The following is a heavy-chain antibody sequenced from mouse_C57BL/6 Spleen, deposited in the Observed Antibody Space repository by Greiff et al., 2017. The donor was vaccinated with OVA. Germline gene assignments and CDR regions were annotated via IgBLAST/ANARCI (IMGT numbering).Heavy chain of an antibody. V-gene: IGHV1-66*01. CDR1: GYSFTSYY. CDR3: ARRPYYEAWCAY. CDR2: IYPGSGNT. J-gene: IGHJ3*01. D-gene: IGHD1-1*01. Sequence: QVQLQQSGPELVTPGASVKISCKASGYSFTSYYIHWVKQRPGQGLEWIGWIYPGSGNTKYNEKFKGKATLTADTSSSTAYMQLSSLTSEDAAVYYGARRPYYEAWCAYWGQGTLVTVSA.